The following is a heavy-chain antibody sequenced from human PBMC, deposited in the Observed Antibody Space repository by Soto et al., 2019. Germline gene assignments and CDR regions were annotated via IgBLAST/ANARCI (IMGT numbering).Heavy chain of an antibody. Sequence: GGSLRLSCVVSGLTFSSWPMHWVRQATGKGLEWVSAIGTAGDTYYPGSVKGRFTISRENAKNSLYLQMNSLRAGDTAVYYCARAALCGGTCYYYGMDVWGQGTTVTVSS. CDR2: IGTAGDT. CDR1: GLTFSSWP. CDR3: ARAALCGGTCYYYGMDV. J-gene: IGHJ6*02. V-gene: IGHV3-13*04. D-gene: IGHD2-21*01.